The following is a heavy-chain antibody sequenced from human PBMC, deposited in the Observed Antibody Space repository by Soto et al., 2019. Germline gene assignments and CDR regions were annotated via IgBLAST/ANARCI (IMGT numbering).Heavy chain of an antibody. CDR1: GYSFDTFG. Sequence: QVQVVQSGAEVKKPGASVKVACKASGYSFDTFGMSWVRQAPGHGLEWMGWISIEKGDTNSAQKFQDRVTMTTDTPTSTAYMELRSLTSDDTAVYYCARCYCSVGSCFTCWHFDLWGRGTLVTVSS. CDR3: ARCYCSVGSCFTCWHFDL. J-gene: IGHJ2*01. V-gene: IGHV1-18*01. CDR2: ISIEKGDT. D-gene: IGHD2-15*01.